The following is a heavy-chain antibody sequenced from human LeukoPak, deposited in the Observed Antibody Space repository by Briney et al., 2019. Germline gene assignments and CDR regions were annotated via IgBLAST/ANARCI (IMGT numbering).Heavy chain of an antibody. CDR3: ARQRGYCSSGVCRGWFDP. V-gene: IGHV3-21*01. CDR1: GFTFRNYN. D-gene: IGHD2-8*01. CDR2: ISESSSFI. Sequence: AGGSLRLSCAASGFTFRNYNMNWVRQAPGKGVEWVSSISESSSFIQYADSLKGRFAISRDNAKNSLYLQMNSLRAEDTAVYYCARQRGYCSSGVCRGWFDPWGQGTLVTVSS. J-gene: IGHJ5*02.